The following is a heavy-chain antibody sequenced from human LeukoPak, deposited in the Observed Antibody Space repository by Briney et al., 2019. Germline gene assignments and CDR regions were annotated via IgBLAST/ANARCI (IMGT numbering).Heavy chain of an antibody. Sequence: AGGSLRLSCAASGFTFRTSSMTWVRQAPGKGLDWVSSISYASDTYYAGSVKGRFTISRDNSKNTLYLHINSLRAEDMAVYYCAKGGISEDGLDSWGQGTLVTVSS. V-gene: IGHV3-23*01. CDR2: ISYASDT. J-gene: IGHJ4*02. D-gene: IGHD1-14*01. CDR1: GFTFRTSS. CDR3: AKGGISEDGLDS.